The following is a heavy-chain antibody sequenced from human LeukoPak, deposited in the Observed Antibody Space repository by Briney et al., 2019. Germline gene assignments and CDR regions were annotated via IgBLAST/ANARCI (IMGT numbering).Heavy chain of an antibody. CDR3: AKGIPQGPGDYYYYGIDV. D-gene: IGHD5-18*01. J-gene: IGHJ6*02. CDR2: ISGGGGST. Sequence: GGSLRLSCAASGLTFSSYAMNWVRQAPGKGLEGVSAISGGGGSTYYADPGKGRFTISRDNSKNTVYLQRNSLRPEDTAANNCAKGIPQGPGDYYYYGIDVWGQGTTVTVSS. CDR1: GLTFSSYA. V-gene: IGHV3-23*01.